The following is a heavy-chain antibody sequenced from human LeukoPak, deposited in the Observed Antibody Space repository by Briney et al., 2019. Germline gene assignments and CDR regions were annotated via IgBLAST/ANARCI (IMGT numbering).Heavy chain of an antibody. CDR3: ARDPRLLAYGMDV. Sequence: GGSLRLSCAASGFTFSSYAMSWVRQAPGKGLEWVSAISGSGGSTYYADSVKGRFTISRDNAKNSLYLQMNSLRAEDTAVYYCARDPRLLAYGMDVWGQGTTVTVSS. J-gene: IGHJ6*02. CDR2: ISGSGGST. CDR1: GFTFSSYA. D-gene: IGHD3-3*01. V-gene: IGHV3-23*01.